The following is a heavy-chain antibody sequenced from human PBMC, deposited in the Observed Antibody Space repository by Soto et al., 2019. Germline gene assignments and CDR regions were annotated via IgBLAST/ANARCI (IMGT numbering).Heavy chain of an antibody. Sequence: ASVKVSCKASGGTFSSYTISWVRQAPGQGLEWMGRIIPILGITNYAQKFQGRVTITADNAKNSLYLQMNSLRVEDTAVYYCARDKLWFSWYAGNSPGWYFDLWGRGTLVTVSS. J-gene: IGHJ2*01. CDR3: ARDKLWFSWYAGNSPGWYFDL. V-gene: IGHV1-69*04. D-gene: IGHD6-13*01. CDR1: GGTFSSYT. CDR2: IIPILGIT.